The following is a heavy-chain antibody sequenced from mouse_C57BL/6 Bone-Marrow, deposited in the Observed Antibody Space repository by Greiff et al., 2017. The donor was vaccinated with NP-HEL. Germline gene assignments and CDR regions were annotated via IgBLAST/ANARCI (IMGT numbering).Heavy chain of an antibody. J-gene: IGHJ3*01. D-gene: IGHD2-5*01. V-gene: IGHV1-26*01. CDR1: GYTFTDYY. Sequence: EVQLQQSGPELVKPGASVKISCKASGYTFTDYYMNWVKQSHGKSLEWIGDINPNNGGTSYNQKFKGKATLTVDKSSSTAYMELRSLTSEDSAVYYCARDYSNYVFAYWGQGTLVTVSA. CDR3: ARDYSNYVFAY. CDR2: INPNNGGT.